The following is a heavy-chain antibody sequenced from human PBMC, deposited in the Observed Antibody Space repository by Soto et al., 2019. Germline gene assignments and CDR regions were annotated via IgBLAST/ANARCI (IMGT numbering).Heavy chain of an antibody. Sequence: PSDTLSLTCTVSGGSISSSSYYWGWIRQPPGKGLEWIGSIYYSGSTYYNPSLKSRVTISVDTSKNQFSLKLSSVTAADTAVYYCAGEYSSGDDDFDIWGQGTMVTVSS. D-gene: IGHD6-19*01. CDR1: GGSISSSSYY. CDR3: AGEYSSGDDDFDI. V-gene: IGHV4-39*01. CDR2: IYYSGST. J-gene: IGHJ3*02.